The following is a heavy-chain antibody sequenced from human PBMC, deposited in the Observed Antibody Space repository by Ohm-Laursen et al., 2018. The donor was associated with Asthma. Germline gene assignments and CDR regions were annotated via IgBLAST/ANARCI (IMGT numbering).Heavy chain of an antibody. Sequence: TLSLTCAASGFTFSSYGVHWVRQAPGKGLEWVAVIWYDGSNKYYADSVKGRFTISRDNSKNTLYLQMNSLRAEDTAVYYCARDLKLLDYWGQGTLVTVSS. CDR2: IWYDGSNK. J-gene: IGHJ4*02. CDR3: ARDLKLLDY. V-gene: IGHV3-33*01. CDR1: GFTFSSYG.